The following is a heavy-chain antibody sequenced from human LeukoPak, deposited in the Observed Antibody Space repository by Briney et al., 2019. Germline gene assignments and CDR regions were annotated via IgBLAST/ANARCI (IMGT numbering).Heavy chain of an antibody. D-gene: IGHD1-1*01. CDR1: GFTFSDYY. V-gene: IGHV3-11*01. Sequence: GGSLRLSCAASGFTFSDYYMSWIRQAPGKGLEWVSYISSRGSTIYYADSVKGRFTISRDNAKNSLYLQMNSLRAEDTAVYYCARGRAWSPTYYYGMDVWGQGTTVTVSS. CDR3: ARGRAWSPTYYYGMDV. CDR2: ISSRGSTI. J-gene: IGHJ6*02.